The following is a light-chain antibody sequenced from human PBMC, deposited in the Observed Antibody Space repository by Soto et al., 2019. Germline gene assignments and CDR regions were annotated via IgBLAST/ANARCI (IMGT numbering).Light chain of an antibody. CDR3: SSYTRTSSYV. CDR2: EVS. Sequence: QSALTQPASVSGSPGQSITISCTGTSSDIGNYDYVSWFQQHPGKAPKLLISEVSNRPSGVSYRFSGSKSGTTASLTISGLQAEAEADYYCSSYTRTSSYVFGGGTKLTVL. V-gene: IGLV2-14*01. CDR1: SSDIGNYDY. J-gene: IGLJ1*01.